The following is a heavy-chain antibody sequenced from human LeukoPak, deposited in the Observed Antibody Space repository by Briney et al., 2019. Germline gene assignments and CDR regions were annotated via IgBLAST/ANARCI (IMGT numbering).Heavy chain of an antibody. V-gene: IGHV4-34*01. CDR3: ARGAWATRLGS. CDR2: IYEIGTT. CDR1: GESLNSYY. J-gene: IGHJ4*02. Sequence: PSETLSLTCAVYGESLNSYYWSWVRQPPGERREWIGEIYEIGTTEYNPSLKSRVTISTVPSKQQFSLSLSSVTAADTAVYYCARGAWATRLGSWGLGTPVIVSS. D-gene: IGHD2-15*01.